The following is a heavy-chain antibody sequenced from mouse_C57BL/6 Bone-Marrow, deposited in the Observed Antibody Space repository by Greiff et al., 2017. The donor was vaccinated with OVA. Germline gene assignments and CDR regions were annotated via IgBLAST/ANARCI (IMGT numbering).Heavy chain of an antibody. Sequence: QVQLKQSGAELVMPGASVKLSCKASGYTFTSYWMHWVKQRPGQGLEWIGEIDPSDSYTNYNQKFKGKSTLTVDKSSSTAYMQLSSLTSEDSAVYYCALYYGNYEFFDYWGQGTTLTVSS. J-gene: IGHJ2*01. CDR1: GYTFTSYW. CDR3: ALYYGNYEFFDY. V-gene: IGHV1-69*01. D-gene: IGHD2-1*01. CDR2: IDPSDSYT.